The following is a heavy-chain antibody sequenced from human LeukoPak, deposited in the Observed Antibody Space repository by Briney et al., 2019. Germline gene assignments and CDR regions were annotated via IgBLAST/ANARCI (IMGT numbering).Heavy chain of an antibody. J-gene: IGHJ4*02. Sequence: PGGSLRLSCAASGFTSSNAWMSWVRQAPGKGLEWVGRIKSKTDGGTTDYAAPVKGRFTISRDDSKNTLYLQMNSLKTEDTAVYYCTTILTYYYDSSGYPAYYFDYWGQGTLVTVSS. CDR2: IKSKTDGGTT. V-gene: IGHV3-15*01. CDR1: GFTSSNAW. CDR3: TTILTYYYDSSGYPAYYFDY. D-gene: IGHD3-22*01.